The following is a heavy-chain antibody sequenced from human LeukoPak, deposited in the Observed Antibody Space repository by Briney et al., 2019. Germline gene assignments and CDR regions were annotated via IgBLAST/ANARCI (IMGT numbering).Heavy chain of an antibody. V-gene: IGHV1-24*01. Sequence: ASVKVSCKVSGNSLIYLSMHWVRQAPGKGLEWLGGLDPEGGGLIYAQHLQGRVIMTEDTSTDTGYMELRSLKSEDTGVYYCATVFPQRGYYYMDVWGTGTTVTVSS. CDR2: LDPEGGGL. CDR3: ATVFPQRGYYYMDV. J-gene: IGHJ6*03. CDR1: GNSLIYLS. D-gene: IGHD6-25*01.